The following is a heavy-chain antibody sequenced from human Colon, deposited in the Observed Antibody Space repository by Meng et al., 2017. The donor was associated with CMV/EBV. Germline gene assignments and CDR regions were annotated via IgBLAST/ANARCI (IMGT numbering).Heavy chain of an antibody. CDR3: ARRYCSSTTCLDS. D-gene: IGHD2-2*01. CDR1: GYRFTNYW. CDR2: IYPGDSET. J-gene: IGHJ4*02. V-gene: IGHV5-51*01. Sequence: KVSCKGSGYRFTNYWIGWVRQMPGKGLQWMGIIYPGDSETRYSPSFQGQVTISADKSISTAYLQWSSLQASDTAIYYCARRYCSSTTCLDSWGQGSLVTVSS.